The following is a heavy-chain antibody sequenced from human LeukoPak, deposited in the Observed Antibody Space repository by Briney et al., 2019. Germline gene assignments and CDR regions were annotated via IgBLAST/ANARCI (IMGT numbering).Heavy chain of an antibody. Sequence: ASVKVSCKVSGYTLTELSMHWVRQAPGKGLEWMGGFDPEDGETIYAQEFQGRVTMTEDTSTATAYMELSSLRSEDTAVYYCATNVLRYFDWPDYWGQGTLVTVSS. CDR2: FDPEDGET. CDR3: ATNVLRYFDWPDY. CDR1: GYTLTELS. J-gene: IGHJ4*02. V-gene: IGHV1-24*01. D-gene: IGHD3-9*01.